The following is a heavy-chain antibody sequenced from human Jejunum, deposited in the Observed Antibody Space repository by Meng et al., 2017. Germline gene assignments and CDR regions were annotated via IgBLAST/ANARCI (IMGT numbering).Heavy chain of an antibody. CDR2: IKPDGNTI. J-gene: IGHJ4*01. CDR1: GFPYSTYS. D-gene: IGHD1-1*01. Sequence: GESLKISCAASGFPYSTYSMHWVRQAPGMGLVWVSQIKPDGNTISYADSVRSRFTISRDNAKSTLYLEVNSLRAEDAAVYYCARDNDWVVWDYWGRGTLVTVSS. V-gene: IGHV3-74*01. CDR3: ARDNDWVVWDY.